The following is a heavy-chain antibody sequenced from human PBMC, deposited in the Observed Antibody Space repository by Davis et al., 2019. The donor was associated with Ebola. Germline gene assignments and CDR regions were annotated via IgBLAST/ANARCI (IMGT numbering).Heavy chain of an antibody. J-gene: IGHJ4*02. CDR1: GFTFSSYW. CDR3: ARDNWNSFDY. D-gene: IGHD1-20*01. CDR2: IKQDGSEK. V-gene: IGHV3-7*01. Sequence: GESLKISCAASGFTFSSYWMSWVRQAPGKGLEWVANIKQDGSEKYCVDSVKGRFTISRDNAKNSLYLQMNSLRAEDTAVYYCARDNWNSFDYWGQGTLVTVSS.